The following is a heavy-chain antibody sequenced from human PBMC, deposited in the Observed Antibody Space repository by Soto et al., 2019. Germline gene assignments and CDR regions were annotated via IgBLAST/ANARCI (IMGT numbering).Heavy chain of an antibody. CDR3: ARHCSSTSCYAAPGHYYYYYGMDV. CDR2: IYPGDSDT. J-gene: IGHJ6*02. CDR1: GYSFTSYW. D-gene: IGHD2-2*01. V-gene: IGHV5-51*01. Sequence: GASLKSSCKGSGYSFTSYWMGWVRQIHGKGLEWMGIIYPGDSDTRYSPSFQGQVTISADKSISTAYLQWSSLKASDTAMYYCARHCSSTSCYAAPGHYYYYYGMDVWGQGTTVTVSS.